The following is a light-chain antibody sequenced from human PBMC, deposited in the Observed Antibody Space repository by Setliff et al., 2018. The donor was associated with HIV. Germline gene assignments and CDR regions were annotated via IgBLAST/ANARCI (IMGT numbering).Light chain of an antibody. CDR3: QSYDNSNVV. CDR1: SGNIASNY. Sequence: NLMLTQPHSVSESPGKTVTISCTRSSGNIASNYVQWYQQRPGSSPTTVTYEDNQRPSGVPDRFSGSIDSSSNSASLTISGLKTEDEADYYCQSYDNSNVVFGGGTKVTVL. J-gene: IGLJ2*01. V-gene: IGLV6-57*01. CDR2: EDN.